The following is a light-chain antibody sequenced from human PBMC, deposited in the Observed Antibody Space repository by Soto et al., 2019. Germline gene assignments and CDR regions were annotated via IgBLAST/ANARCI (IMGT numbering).Light chain of an antibody. CDR1: SSDVGGYNY. V-gene: IGLV2-14*01. CDR2: DVS. CDR3: SSYTSSSTLV. J-gene: IGLJ1*01. Sequence: QSALTQPASVSGSPGQSITISCTGTSSDVGGYNYVSWYQQHPGKALKLMIYDVSNRPSGVSNRFSGSKSGNTASLTISGLQAEDKADYYCSSYTSSSTLVFGTGTKVTVL.